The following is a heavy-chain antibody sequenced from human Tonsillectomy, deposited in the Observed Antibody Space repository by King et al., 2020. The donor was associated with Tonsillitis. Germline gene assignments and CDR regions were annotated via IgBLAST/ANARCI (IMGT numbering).Heavy chain of an antibody. J-gene: IGHJ6*02. Sequence: VQLVESGGGLVQPGGSLRLSCAASGFSFSSYAMSWVRQAPGKGLEWVSAISGSGGSTFYAESVKGRFTISRDNSKKTLYLQMNSLRVEDTAVYYCAVTGVHNYYYYYGMDVWGQGTRATVSS. CDR1: GFSFSSYA. V-gene: IGHV3-23*04. CDR3: AVTGVHNYYYYYGMDV. CDR2: ISGSGGST. D-gene: IGHD3-9*01.